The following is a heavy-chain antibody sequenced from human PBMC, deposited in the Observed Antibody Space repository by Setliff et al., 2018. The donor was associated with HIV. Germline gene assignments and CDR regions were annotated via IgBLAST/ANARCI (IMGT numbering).Heavy chain of an antibody. D-gene: IGHD6-25*01. J-gene: IGHJ6*03. Sequence: SVKVSCKASGYTFTSYGVSWVRQAPGQGLEWMGLISGYNGGTKYPQKFQGRVTMTTDTSTSTVYMELTSLTSDDTAVYYCARWVDDNSEGSYYHYMDVWGNGASVTVSS. V-gene: IGHV1-18*01. CDR3: ARWVDDNSEGSYYHYMDV. CDR2: ISGYNGGT. CDR1: GYTFTSYG.